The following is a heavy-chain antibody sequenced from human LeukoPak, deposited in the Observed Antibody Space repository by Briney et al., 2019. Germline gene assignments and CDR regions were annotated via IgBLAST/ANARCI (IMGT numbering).Heavy chain of an antibody. D-gene: IGHD6-19*01. V-gene: IGHV1-18*01. CDR1: GYTFISYG. J-gene: IGHJ4*02. CDR3: ARGYWVGIAVASPLDY. Sequence: GASVKVSCKASGYTFISYGISWVRQAPGQGLEWMGWISAYNGNTNYAQKLQGRVTMTTDTSTSTAYMELRSLRSDDTAVYYCARGYWVGIAVASPLDYWGQGTLVTVSS. CDR2: ISAYNGNT.